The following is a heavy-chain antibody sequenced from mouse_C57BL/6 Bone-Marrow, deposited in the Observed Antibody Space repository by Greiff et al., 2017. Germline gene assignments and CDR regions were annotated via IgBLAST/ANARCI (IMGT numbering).Heavy chain of an antibody. D-gene: IGHD1-1*01. CDR1: GYTFTDYN. CDR2: INPNNGGT. J-gene: IGHJ3*01. V-gene: IGHV1-18*01. Sequence: VQLQQSGPELVKPGASVKIPCKASGYTFTDYNMDWVKQSHGKSLEWIGDINPNNGGTIYNQKFKSKATLTVDKSSSTAYMELRSLTSEDTAVYYCARRVITTVVEVRFAYWGQGTLVTVSA. CDR3: ARRVITTVVEVRFAY.